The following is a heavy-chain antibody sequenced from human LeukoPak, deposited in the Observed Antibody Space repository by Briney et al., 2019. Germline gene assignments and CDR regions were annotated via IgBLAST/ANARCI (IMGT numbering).Heavy chain of an antibody. Sequence: TGGSLRLSCAASGFTFSSYAMHWVRQAPGKGLEYVSAISSNGGSTYYANSVKGRFTISRDNSKNTLYLQMGSLRAEDMAVYYCARDRVVVPAAMENYYYYYYMDVWGKGTTVTVSS. CDR1: GFTFSSYA. D-gene: IGHD2-2*01. CDR2: ISSNGGST. J-gene: IGHJ6*03. CDR3: ARDRVVVPAAMENYYYYYYMDV. V-gene: IGHV3-64*01.